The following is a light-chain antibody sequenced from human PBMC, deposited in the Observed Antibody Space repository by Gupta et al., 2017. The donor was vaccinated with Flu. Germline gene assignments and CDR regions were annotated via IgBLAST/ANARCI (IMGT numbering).Light chain of an antibody. CDR3: SSYTSSSTLV. J-gene: IGLJ2*01. V-gene: IGLV2-14*01. Sequence: QXALTQXASVSGXPGQSIPISCTGTSSDVGGYNYVPWYQQHPGKAPKLMIYEVSNRPSGVSNRFSGSKSGNTASLTISGLQAEDEADYYCSSYTSSSTLVFGGGTKLTVL. CDR1: SSDVGGYNY. CDR2: EVS.